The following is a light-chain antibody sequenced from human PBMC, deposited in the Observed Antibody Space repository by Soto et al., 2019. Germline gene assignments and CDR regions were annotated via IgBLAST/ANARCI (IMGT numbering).Light chain of an antibody. Sequence: QSALTQPPSASGSPGQSVTISCTGSSSDIGAYKYVSWYQQHPGKAPKLMIYEVSERPSGVPDRFSASKSGNTASLTVSGLQAEDEADYYCSSYAGSNNFVFGSGTKVTVL. CDR2: EVS. V-gene: IGLV2-8*01. CDR3: SSYAGSNNFV. J-gene: IGLJ1*01. CDR1: SSDIGAYKY.